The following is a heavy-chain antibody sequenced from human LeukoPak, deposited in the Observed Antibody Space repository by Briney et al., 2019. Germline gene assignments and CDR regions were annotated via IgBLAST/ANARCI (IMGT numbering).Heavy chain of an antibody. V-gene: IGHV4-59*08. Sequence: PETLSLTCTVSGGSISSYYWSWIRQPPGKGLEWIGYIYYSGSTNYNPSLKSRVTISVDTSKNQFSLKLSSVTAADTAVYYCARLPYYYDSSGYVGYWGQGTLVTVSS. CDR1: GGSISSYY. CDR2: IYYSGST. J-gene: IGHJ4*02. CDR3: ARLPYYYDSSGYVGY. D-gene: IGHD3-22*01.